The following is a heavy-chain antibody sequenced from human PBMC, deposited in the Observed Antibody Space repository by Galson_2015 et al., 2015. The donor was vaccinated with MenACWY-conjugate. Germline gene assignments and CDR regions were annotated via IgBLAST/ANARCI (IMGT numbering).Heavy chain of an antibody. V-gene: IGHV1-18*01. CDR3: VRTTLDCSGGVCYKY. CDR1: GYTFTTYG. Sequence: SVKVSCKASGYTFTTYGISWMRQAPGQGLEWMGWISGYNGKTDYAQKFQGRVTVTTDTSTRTAYMELRSLRSDDTALYYCVRTTLDCSGGVCYKYWGQGTQVTVSS. D-gene: IGHD2-8*02. CDR2: ISGYNGKT. J-gene: IGHJ4*02.